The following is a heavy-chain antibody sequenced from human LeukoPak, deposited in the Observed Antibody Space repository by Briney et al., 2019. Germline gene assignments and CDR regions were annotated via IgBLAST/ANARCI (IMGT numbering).Heavy chain of an antibody. V-gene: IGHV3-23*01. D-gene: IGHD6-13*01. Sequence: GWSLRLSCVASGFRFSRYAMMWVRQTPGQGLEWVSGISGSGDSTYYADSVEGRFTISRDNSKIPLYLQMTSLGADDTAVYYCAKPQGSSSWYYFDYWGQGTLVTVSS. CDR2: ISGSGDST. J-gene: IGHJ4*02. CDR3: AKPQGSSSWYYFDY. CDR1: GFRFSRYA.